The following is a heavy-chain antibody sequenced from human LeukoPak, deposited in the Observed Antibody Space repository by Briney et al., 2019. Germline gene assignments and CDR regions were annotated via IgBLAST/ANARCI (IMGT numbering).Heavy chain of an antibody. Sequence: GGPVKVSCKASGYTFTSDGISWVRQAPGQGLEWMGWISAYNGNTNYAQKLQGRVTMTTDTSTSTAYMELRSLRSDDTAVYYCATHYDILTGYYIPQFDYWGQGTLVTVSS. J-gene: IGHJ4*02. CDR3: ATHYDILTGYYIPQFDY. D-gene: IGHD3-9*01. V-gene: IGHV1-18*01. CDR2: ISAYNGNT. CDR1: GYTFTSDG.